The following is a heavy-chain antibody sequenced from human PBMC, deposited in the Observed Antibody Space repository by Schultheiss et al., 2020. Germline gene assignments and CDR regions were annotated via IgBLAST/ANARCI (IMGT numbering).Heavy chain of an antibody. CDR1: GFAVSRNY. D-gene: IGHD6-13*01. CDR2: IYSGGST. J-gene: IGHJ5*02. Sequence: GGSLRLSCAASGFAVSRNYMSWVRQAPGKGLEWVSVIYSGGSTYYADSVKGRFTISRDNSKNTLYLQMNSLKTEDTAVYYCTTDPAIAAAGTNWFDPWGQGTLVTVSS. V-gene: IGHV3-53*01. CDR3: TTDPAIAAAGTNWFDP.